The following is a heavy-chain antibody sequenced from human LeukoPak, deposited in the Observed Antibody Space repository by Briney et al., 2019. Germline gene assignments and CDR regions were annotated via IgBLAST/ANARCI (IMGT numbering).Heavy chain of an antibody. V-gene: IGHV3-48*03. D-gene: IGHD2-2*01. J-gene: IGHJ4*02. CDR1: GFTFSSYE. CDR2: ISSSGSTV. CDR3: ARGGYCSSTSCHGDDY. Sequence: GGALRLSCAASGFTFSSYEMNWVRQAPGKGLEWDSYISSSGSTVYYADAVKGRFTISRDNAKNSLYLQMNSLRAEDTAVYYCARGGYCSSTSCHGDDYWGQGTLVTVSS.